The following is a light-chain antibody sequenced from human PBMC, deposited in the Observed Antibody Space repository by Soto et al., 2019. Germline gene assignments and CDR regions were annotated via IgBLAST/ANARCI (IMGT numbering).Light chain of an antibody. CDR1: QNIDIN. Sequence: EIVMTQSPATLSVSPGGRATLSCRASQNIDINLVWYQQKPGQAPRLLIFRASTRATDIPARFSGSGSGTEFTLTISSLQSEDFAVYYCQQYHHWPPITFGQGTRLEIK. CDR2: RAS. J-gene: IGKJ5*01. CDR3: QQYHHWPPIT. V-gene: IGKV3-15*01.